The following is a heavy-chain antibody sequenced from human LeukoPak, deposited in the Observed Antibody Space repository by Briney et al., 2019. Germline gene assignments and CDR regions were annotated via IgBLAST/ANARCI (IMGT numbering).Heavy chain of an antibody. CDR3: AWDLFDY. CDR1: GFTISNYW. J-gene: IGHJ4*02. V-gene: IGHV3-7*01. CDR2: IKQDGSAE. Sequence: PGGSLRLSCAVSGFTISNYWMSWVRQAPGKGLEWVATIKQDGSAEFYVDSVKGRFTISRDSAKNSLYLQMNSLRDDVTAVYYCAWDLFDYWGQGTLVTVSS.